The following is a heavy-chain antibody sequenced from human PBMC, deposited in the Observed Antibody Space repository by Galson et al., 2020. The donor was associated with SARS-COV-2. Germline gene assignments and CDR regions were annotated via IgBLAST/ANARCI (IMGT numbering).Heavy chain of an antibody. CDR2: ISSSSSYL. V-gene: IGHV3-21*01. CDR3: ARDWGWVDYGSSGYLDY. Sequence: GESLKISFAASGFTFSSYSMNWVRQAPGKGLEWVSSISSSSSYLYYAASVKGRFTISRDNAKNSLYLQMNSLRAEDTAVYYCARDWGWVDYGSSGYLDYWGQGTLVTVSS. D-gene: IGHD3-22*01. J-gene: IGHJ4*02. CDR1: GFTFSSYS.